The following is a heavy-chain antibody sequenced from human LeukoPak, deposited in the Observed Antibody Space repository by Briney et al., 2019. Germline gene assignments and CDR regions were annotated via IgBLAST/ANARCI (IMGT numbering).Heavy chain of an antibody. CDR1: GFTFSSYG. J-gene: IGHJ2*01. Sequence: PGGSLRLSCAASGFTFSSYGMHWVRQAPGKGLEWVAFIRYDGSNKYYADSVKGRFTISRDNSKNTLYLQMNSLGAEDTAVYYCARVGQGEWFFDLWGRGTLVTVSS. CDR2: IRYDGSNK. D-gene: IGHD1-26*01. CDR3: ARVGQGEWFFDL. V-gene: IGHV3-30*02.